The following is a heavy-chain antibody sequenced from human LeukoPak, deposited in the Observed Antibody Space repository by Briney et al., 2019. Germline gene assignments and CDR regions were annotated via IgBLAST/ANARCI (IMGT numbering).Heavy chain of an antibody. Sequence: GGSLRLSCAASGFTVSSNYMYWVRQAPGKGLEGVSVIYTDENTDYADSVKGRFTISRDNSKNTLYVQMNSLRVDDTAVYYCAREGNSSSGYWYFDLWGRGTLVTVSS. CDR3: AREGNSSSGYWYFDL. CDR1: GFTVSSNY. CDR2: IYTDENT. J-gene: IGHJ2*01. V-gene: IGHV3-53*01. D-gene: IGHD6-13*01.